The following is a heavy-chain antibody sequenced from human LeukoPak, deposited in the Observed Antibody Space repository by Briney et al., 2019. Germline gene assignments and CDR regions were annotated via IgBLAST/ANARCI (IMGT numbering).Heavy chain of an antibody. CDR2: FRYSGNT. CDR3: AKAGWRGGGTFNEFDP. CDR1: GGSISIGDYY. V-gene: IGHV4-30-4*01. D-gene: IGHD3-16*01. Sequence: TLSLTCTLSGGSISIGDYYWSWIRQPPGKALEWIGFFRYSGNTYYNPSLKSRVTISVDTSKNQFALKLRSVTAADTAVYFCAKAGWRGGGTFNEFDPWGQGTLVTVSS. J-gene: IGHJ5*02.